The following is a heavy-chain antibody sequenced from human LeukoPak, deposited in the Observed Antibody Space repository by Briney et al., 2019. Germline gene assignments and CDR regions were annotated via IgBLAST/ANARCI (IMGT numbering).Heavy chain of an antibody. D-gene: IGHD3-10*01. J-gene: IGHJ2*01. V-gene: IGHV4-39*01. CDR2: IDYSGST. CDR3: ARLAPGVTYWYFDL. Sequence: PSETLSLTCTVSGGSISSSSYYWGWIRQPPGEGLEWIGSIDYSGSTYYNPSLKSRVTISVDTSKNQFSLKLSSVTAADTAVYYCARLAPGVTYWYFDLWGRGTLVTVSS. CDR1: GGSISSSSYY.